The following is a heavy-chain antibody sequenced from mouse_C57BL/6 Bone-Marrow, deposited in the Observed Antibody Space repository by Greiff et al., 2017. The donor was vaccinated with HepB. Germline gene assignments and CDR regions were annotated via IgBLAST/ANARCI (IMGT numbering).Heavy chain of an antibody. J-gene: IGHJ1*03. CDR2: INYDGSST. V-gene: IGHV5-16*01. Sequence: EVHLVESEGGLVQPGSSMKLSCTASGFTFSDYYMAWVRQVPEKGLEWVANINYDGSSTYYLDSLKSRFIISRDNAKNILYLQMSSLKSEDTATYYCARDQGYGSKGGYFDVWGTGTTVTVSS. CDR3: ARDQGYGSKGGYFDV. D-gene: IGHD1-1*01. CDR1: GFTFSDYY.